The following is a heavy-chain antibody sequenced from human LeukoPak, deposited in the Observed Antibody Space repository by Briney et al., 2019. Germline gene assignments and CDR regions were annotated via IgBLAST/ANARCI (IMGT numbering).Heavy chain of an antibody. D-gene: IGHD3-22*01. Sequence: PSETLSLTCTVSGGSISSGGYYLSWIRQHPEKGLEGIGYIYYSGSTSYNPSLKSRVVISLDASDNQVSLKLRSATAADTAVYFCARTYHYDSIGYYFDSWGQGTVVTVSS. V-gene: IGHV4-31*03. CDR2: IYYSGST. CDR1: GGSISSGGYY. J-gene: IGHJ4*02. CDR3: ARTYHYDSIGYYFDS.